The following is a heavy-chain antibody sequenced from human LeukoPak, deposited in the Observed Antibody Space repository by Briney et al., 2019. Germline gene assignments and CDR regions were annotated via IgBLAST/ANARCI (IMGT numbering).Heavy chain of an antibody. CDR1: GGSFSGYY. Sequence: SETLSLTCAVYGGSFSGYYWSWIRQPPGKGLEWIGEINHSGSTNYNPSLKSRVTISVDTSKNQFSLKLSSVTAADTTVYYCARRSFGCSSTSCYDWFDPWGQGTLVTVSS. D-gene: IGHD2-2*01. CDR2: INHSGST. CDR3: ARRSFGCSSTSCYDWFDP. J-gene: IGHJ5*02. V-gene: IGHV4-34*01.